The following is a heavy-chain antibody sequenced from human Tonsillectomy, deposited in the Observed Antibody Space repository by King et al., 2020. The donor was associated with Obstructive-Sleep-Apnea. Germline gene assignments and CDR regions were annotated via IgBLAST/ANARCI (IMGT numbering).Heavy chain of an antibody. CDR1: GYTFTNND. CDR2: MNPNSGNT. J-gene: IGHJ4*02. CDR3: ARRSGMYYFDF. V-gene: IGHV1-8*01. Sequence: QLVQSGAEVKKPGASVKVSCKASGYTFTNNDINWVRQATGQGLEWMGWMNPNSGNTGYAQKFQGRVTMTRNSSISTAYMELSGLGSEDTAVYYCARRSGMYYFDFWGQGTLVTVSS. D-gene: IGHD6-19*01.